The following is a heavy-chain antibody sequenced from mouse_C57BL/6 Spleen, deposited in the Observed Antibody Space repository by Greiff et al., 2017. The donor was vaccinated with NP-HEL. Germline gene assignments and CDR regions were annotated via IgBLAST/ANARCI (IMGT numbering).Heavy chain of an antibody. Sequence: VQLQQSGPELVKPGASVKISCKASGYAFSSSWMNWVKQRPGKGLEWIGRIYPGDGDTNYNGKFKGKATLTADKSSSTAYMQLSSLTSEDSAVYFCARWGVVATERGNYFDYWGQGTTLTVSS. CDR1: GYAFSSSW. CDR2: IYPGDGDT. J-gene: IGHJ2*01. V-gene: IGHV1-82*01. D-gene: IGHD1-1*01. CDR3: ARWGVVATERGNYFDY.